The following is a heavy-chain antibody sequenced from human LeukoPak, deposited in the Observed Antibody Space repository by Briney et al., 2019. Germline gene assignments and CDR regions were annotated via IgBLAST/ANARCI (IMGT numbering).Heavy chain of an antibody. CDR1: GGSISSGGYY. J-gene: IGHJ4*02. CDR2: IYYSGST. V-gene: IGHV4-31*03. Sequence: SETLSLTCTVSGGSISSGGYYWSWIRRHPGKGLEWIGYIYYSGSTYYNPSLKSRVTISVDTSKNQFSLKLSSVTAADTAVYYCARGTEVGATTSFDYWGQGTLVTVSS. D-gene: IGHD1-26*01. CDR3: ARGTEVGATTSFDY.